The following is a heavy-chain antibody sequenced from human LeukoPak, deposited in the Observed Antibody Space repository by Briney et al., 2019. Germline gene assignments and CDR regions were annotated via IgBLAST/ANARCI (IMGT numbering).Heavy chain of an antibody. Sequence: GGPLTLSCAASGFTFSSYAMHWVRQAPGKGLEWVAVISYDGSNKYYAASVKGRFTISRDNSKNPLYLQMNSLRAEDTAVYCCARGRSSGWYQVVDYWGQGTLLTVS. J-gene: IGHJ4*02. CDR1: GFTFSSYA. CDR3: ARGRSSGWYQVVDY. V-gene: IGHV3-30*04. CDR2: ISYDGSNK. D-gene: IGHD6-19*01.